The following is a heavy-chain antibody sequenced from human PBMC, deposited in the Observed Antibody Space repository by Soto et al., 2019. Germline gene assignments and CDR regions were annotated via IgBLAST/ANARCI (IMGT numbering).Heavy chain of an antibody. Sequence: VGSRRLACAACGFTFRSYAMNWVSQAPGKGVEWVAFISYDGSNKYSADSVKGRFTISRDNSKNTLYLQMNSLRTEDTAVYYCARGPATIRTYYGLDVWGQWTTVTVCS. D-gene: IGHD2-2*02. CDR3: ARGPATIRTYYGLDV. CDR1: GFTFRSYA. J-gene: IGHJ6*02. V-gene: IGHV3-30-3*01. CDR2: ISYDGSNK.